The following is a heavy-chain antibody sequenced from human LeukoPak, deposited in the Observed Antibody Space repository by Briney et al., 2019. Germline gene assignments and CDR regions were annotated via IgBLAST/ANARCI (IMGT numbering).Heavy chain of an antibody. CDR1: GFTFSTFA. D-gene: IGHD3-10*01. Sequence: GGSLRPSCVASGFTFSTFAMNWVRQAPGGGLEWVSYINSISETIYYADSVKGRFTISRDNAKNSLYLQMNSLRDEDTAVYYCARDHAASGSFYDYWGQGTLVTVSS. CDR2: INSISETI. V-gene: IGHV3-48*02. J-gene: IGHJ4*02. CDR3: ARDHAASGSFYDY.